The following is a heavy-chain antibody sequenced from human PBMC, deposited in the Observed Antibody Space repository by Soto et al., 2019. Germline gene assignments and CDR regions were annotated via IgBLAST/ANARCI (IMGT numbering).Heavy chain of an antibody. V-gene: IGHV1-24*01. D-gene: IGHD3-22*01. Sequence: ASVKVSCKVSGYTLTELSMHWVRQAPGEGLEWMGGFDPEDGETIYAQKFQGRVTMTEDTSTDTAYMELSSLRSEDTAVYYCATFYYYDSSGYYYYFDYWGQGTLVTVSS. J-gene: IGHJ4*02. CDR1: GYTLTELS. CDR2: FDPEDGET. CDR3: ATFYYYDSSGYYYYFDY.